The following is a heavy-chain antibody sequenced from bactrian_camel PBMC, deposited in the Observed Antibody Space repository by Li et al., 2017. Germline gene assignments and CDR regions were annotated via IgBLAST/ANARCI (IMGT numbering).Heavy chain of an antibody. CDR3: ASKVGMCGPNWSKLRFDS. V-gene: IGHV3S1*01. CDR2: ITASGTT. Sequence: HVQLVESGGDSVQPGGSLRLSCVASGSPFSANRMSWVRQPPGKTLEWVSSITASGTTSYSNSVKGRFTISKDDAKNTLYLQMTSLKPEDNAMYYCASKVGMCGPNWSKLRFDSRGPGTQVTVS. J-gene: IGHJ4*01. CDR1: GSPFSANR. D-gene: IGHD1*01.